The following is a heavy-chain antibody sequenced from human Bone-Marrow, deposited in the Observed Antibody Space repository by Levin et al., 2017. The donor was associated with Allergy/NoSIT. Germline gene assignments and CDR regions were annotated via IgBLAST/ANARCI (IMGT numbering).Heavy chain of an antibody. V-gene: IGHV4-59*08. CDR3: ARRLSSPYSGTLGS. CDR1: GGSISSYH. D-gene: IGHD1-26*01. Sequence: GSLRLSCEVSGGSISSYHWSWIRQPPGNGLERIGYIHYTGSTHYNPSLTSRVIISLDTSKNHFSLLLSSVTAAEAALDYGARRLSSPYSGTLGSWGRGTLVTVSS. J-gene: IGHJ4*02. CDR2: IHYTGST.